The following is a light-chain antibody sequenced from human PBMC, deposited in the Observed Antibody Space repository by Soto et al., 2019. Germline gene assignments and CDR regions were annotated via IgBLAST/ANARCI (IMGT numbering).Light chain of an antibody. J-gene: IGLJ1*01. CDR1: SSDIGAYDY. CDR3: NSYTNTNTLYV. Sequence: QSVLTQPASVSGSPGQSITISCTGTSSDIGAYDYVSWYQQHPGKTPKLIIYEVTNRPSGVSSRFSGSKTGNTASLTISGLQAEDEADYYCNSYTNTNTLYVFGTGTKLTVL. V-gene: IGLV2-14*01. CDR2: EVT.